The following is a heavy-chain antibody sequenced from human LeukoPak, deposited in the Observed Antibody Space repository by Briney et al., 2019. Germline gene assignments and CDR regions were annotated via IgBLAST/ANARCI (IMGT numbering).Heavy chain of an antibody. CDR1: GFTFSSYS. CDR2: ISYDGSNK. CDR3: AKDRRPYYYGMDV. J-gene: IGHJ6*02. Sequence: PGGSLRLSCAASGFTFSSYSMNWVRQAPGKGLECVAVISYDGSNKYYADSVKGRFTVSRDNSKNTLYLQMNSLRAEDTAVYYCAKDRRPYYYGMDVWGQGTTVTVSS. V-gene: IGHV3-30*18.